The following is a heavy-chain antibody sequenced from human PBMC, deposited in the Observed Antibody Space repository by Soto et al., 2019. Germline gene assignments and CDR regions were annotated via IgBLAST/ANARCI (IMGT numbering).Heavy chain of an antibody. CDR3: ARRVAAAGVYWFEP. CDR1: GFTLSSYA. D-gene: IGHD6-13*01. J-gene: IGHJ5*02. V-gene: IGHV3-23*01. Sequence: GGSLRLSCAASGFTLSSYAMSWVRQAPGKGLEWVSAITASADTTYYADSVKGRFTISRDNSKNTLYLRMNSLRAEDTAVYYCARRVAAAGVYWFEPWGQGTLVTVSS. CDR2: ITASADTT.